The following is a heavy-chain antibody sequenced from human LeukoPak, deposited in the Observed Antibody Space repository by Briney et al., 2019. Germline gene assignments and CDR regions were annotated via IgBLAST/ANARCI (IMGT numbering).Heavy chain of an antibody. D-gene: IGHD6-6*01. CDR1: GGSISSSSYY. CDR3: ARRTYSSSLAGFDY. CDR2: IYYSGST. J-gene: IGHJ4*02. V-gene: IGHV4-39*01. Sequence: PSETLSLTCTVSGGSISSSSYYWGWIRQPPGKGLEWIGSIYYSGSTYYNPSLKSRVTISVDTSKNQFSLKLSSVTAADTAVYYCARRTYSSSLAGFDYWGQGTLVTVSS.